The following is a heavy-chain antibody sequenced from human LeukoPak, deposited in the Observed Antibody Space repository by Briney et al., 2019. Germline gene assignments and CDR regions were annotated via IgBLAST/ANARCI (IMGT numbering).Heavy chain of an antibody. CDR1: GFTFSSYV. CDR2: ISDTGGST. D-gene: IGHD6-19*01. Sequence: GGSLRLSCAASGFTFSSYVMNWVRQARGKGLEWVSAISDTGGSTYYADSVRGRFTISRDNSKNTLYLQMNSLRAEDTAVYYCAKGSSGWDFDYWGQGTLVTVSS. CDR3: AKGSSGWDFDY. J-gene: IGHJ4*02. V-gene: IGHV3-23*01.